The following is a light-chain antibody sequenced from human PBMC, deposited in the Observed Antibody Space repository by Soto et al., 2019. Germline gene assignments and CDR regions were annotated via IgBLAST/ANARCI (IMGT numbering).Light chain of an antibody. J-gene: IGLJ2*01. CDR1: SNDVGNFNF. CDR2: EVT. V-gene: IGLV2-14*01. CDR3: SSYTSSTTLDVV. Sequence: QSALTQPASVSGSPGQSITISCTGTSNDVGNFNFVSWYQQHPGKAPKLMIYEVTNRPSGVSNRFSGSKSGNTASLTISGLQAEDEADYYCSSYTSSTTLDVVFGGGTKVTVL.